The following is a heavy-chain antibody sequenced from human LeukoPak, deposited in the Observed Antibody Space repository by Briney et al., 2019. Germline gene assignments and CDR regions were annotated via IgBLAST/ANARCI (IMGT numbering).Heavy chain of an antibody. D-gene: IGHD3-16*02. J-gene: IGHJ4*02. CDR1: VGSISNYY. V-gene: IGHV4-59*12. CDR2: IYYSGST. CDR3: ARGLYYDYVWGSYRFDY. Sequence: KPSETLSLTCTVPVGSISNYYWSWIRQPPGKGLEWIGYIYYSGSTNYNPSLKSRVTISVDTSKNQFSLKLSSVTAADTAVYYCARGLYYDYVWGSYRFDYWGQGTLVTVSS.